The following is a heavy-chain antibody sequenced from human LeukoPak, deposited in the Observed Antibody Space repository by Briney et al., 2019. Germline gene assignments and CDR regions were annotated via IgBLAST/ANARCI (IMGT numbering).Heavy chain of an antibody. D-gene: IGHD3-3*02. CDR3: TIISYDAFDI. CDR2: INSDGSST. J-gene: IGHJ3*02. CDR1: GFTFSSYW. Sequence: GGSLRLSCAASGFTFSSYWMRWVRQAPGKGLVWVSRINSDGSSTSYADSVKGRFTISRDNAKNTLYLQMNSLRAEDTAVYYCTIISYDAFDIWGQGTMVTVSS. V-gene: IGHV3-74*01.